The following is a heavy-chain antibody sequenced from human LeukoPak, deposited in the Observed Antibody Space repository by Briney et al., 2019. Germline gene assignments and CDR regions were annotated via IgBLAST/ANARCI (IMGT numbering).Heavy chain of an antibody. CDR3: ARGLSDVY. CDR2: INHSGST. Sequence: SETLSLTCAVYGGSFSGYYWTWIRQPPGKGLEWIGEINHSGSTDYNPSLKSRVTISIDTSESQFSLILRSVTAADTAVYYCARGLSDVYWGQGTLVTVSS. CDR1: GGSFSGYY. J-gene: IGHJ4*02. V-gene: IGHV4-34*01.